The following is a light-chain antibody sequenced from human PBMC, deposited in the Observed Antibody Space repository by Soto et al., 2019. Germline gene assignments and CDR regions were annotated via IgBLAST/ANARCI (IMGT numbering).Light chain of an antibody. Sequence: EIVMTQSPATVSVSPGERATLSCRASQSVSSKLAWYQQKPGQPPRLLIFDASARATGVPDRFSGRGSGTEFILTISRLQSEDFAVYYCQQYGRSPFTFGPGTKVDIK. J-gene: IGKJ3*01. V-gene: IGKV3-15*01. CDR2: DAS. CDR1: QSVSSK. CDR3: QQYGRSPFT.